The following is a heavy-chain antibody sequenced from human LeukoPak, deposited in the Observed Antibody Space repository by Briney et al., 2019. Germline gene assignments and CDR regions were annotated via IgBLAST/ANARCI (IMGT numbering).Heavy chain of an antibody. V-gene: IGHV4-34*01. J-gene: IGHJ6*03. D-gene: IGHD5-18*01. Sequence: SETLSLTCAAYGGSFSGYYWSWIRQPPGKGLEWIGEINHSGSTNYNPSLKSRVTISVDTSKNQFSLKLSSVTAADTAVYYCAILKRGYSYGFYYYYYMDVWGKGTTVTISS. CDR1: GGSFSGYY. CDR3: AILKRGYSYGFYYYYYMDV. CDR2: INHSGST.